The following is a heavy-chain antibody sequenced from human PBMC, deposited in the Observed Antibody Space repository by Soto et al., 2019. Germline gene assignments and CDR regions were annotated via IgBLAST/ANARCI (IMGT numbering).Heavy chain of an antibody. V-gene: IGHV3-23*01. J-gene: IGHJ4*02. Sequence: EVQLLESGGGLVQPGGSLRLSCAASGFTFSSYAMSWVRQAPGKGLEWVSAISGSGGSTYYADSVKGRFTISRDNSKNTLYLQMNSLRAEDTSVYYCAKCPMIVVVIPDYWGQGTLVTVSS. CDR2: ISGSGGST. CDR1: GFTFSSYA. D-gene: IGHD3-22*01. CDR3: AKCPMIVVVIPDY.